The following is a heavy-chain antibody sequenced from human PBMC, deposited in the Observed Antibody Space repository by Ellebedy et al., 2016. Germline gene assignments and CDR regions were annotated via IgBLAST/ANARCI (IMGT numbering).Heavy chain of an antibody. CDR3: ARDVSLYSSSPSFDF. CDR2: IYYSGST. Sequence: SETLSLTXTVSGGSISSYYWSWIRQPPGKGLEWIGYIYYSGSTNYNPSLKSRVTISVDTSKNQFSLKLSSVTAADTAVYYCARDVSLYSSSPSFDFWGQGTLVTVSS. J-gene: IGHJ4*02. CDR1: GGSISSYY. V-gene: IGHV4-59*01. D-gene: IGHD6-6*01.